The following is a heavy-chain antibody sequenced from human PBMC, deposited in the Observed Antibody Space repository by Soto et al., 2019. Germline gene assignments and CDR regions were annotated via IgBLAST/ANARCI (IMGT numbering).Heavy chain of an antibody. V-gene: IGHV1-8*01. Sequence: QVQLVQSGAEVKKPGASVRVSCKASGYTFSGYDINWVRQATGQGLEWMGWVSPDSGSTGYAGIFQGRVTMTWDRSTTTAYMDLGGLTSEVAAVYYCARATELRYVEWSVYRGGTYAMDVWGQGTTVTVSS. D-gene: IGHD3-3*01. CDR2: VSPDSGST. CDR3: ARATELRYVEWSVYRGGTYAMDV. CDR1: GYTFSGYD. J-gene: IGHJ6*02.